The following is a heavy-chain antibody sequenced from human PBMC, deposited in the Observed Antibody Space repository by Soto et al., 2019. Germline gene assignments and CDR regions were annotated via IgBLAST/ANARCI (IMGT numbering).Heavy chain of an antibody. CDR1: GHTLSSYT. J-gene: IGHJ4*02. D-gene: IGHD2-2*01. V-gene: IGHV1-69*13. Sequence: GASVKVSCKASGHTLSSYTFTWVRQAPGKGFELLGGIIPILGTTDYAQKFQDRVTITADESTTTVYMELSGLTSEDTAMYYCARGYQPMLPFDYWGQGTLVTVSS. CDR2: IIPILGTT. CDR3: ARGYQPMLPFDY.